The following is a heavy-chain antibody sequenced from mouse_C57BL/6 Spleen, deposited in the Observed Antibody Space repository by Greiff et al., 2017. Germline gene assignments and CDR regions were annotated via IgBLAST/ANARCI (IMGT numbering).Heavy chain of an antibody. J-gene: IGHJ1*03. CDR1: GYTFTSYW. V-gene: IGHV1-50*01. CDR3: ARPYSNSWYFDV. D-gene: IGHD2-5*01. Sequence: QVQLQQPGAELVKPGASVKLSCKASGYTFTSYWMQWVKQRPGQGLEWIGEIDPSDSYTNYNQKFKGKATLTVDTSSSTAYMQLSSLTSEDSAVYYCARPYSNSWYFDVWGTGTTVTVSS. CDR2: IDPSDSYT.